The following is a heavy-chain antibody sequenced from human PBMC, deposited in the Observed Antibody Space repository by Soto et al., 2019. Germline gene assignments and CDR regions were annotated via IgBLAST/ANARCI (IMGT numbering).Heavy chain of an antibody. V-gene: IGHV3-53*01. J-gene: IGHJ4*02. D-gene: IGHD6-13*01. CDR2: IYSGGST. CDR3: ARDPPGIAASGGGG. Sequence: EVQLVESGGGLIQPGGSLRLSCAASGFTVINNYMRWVRQAPGKGLEWASLIYSGGSTHYADSVKGRFTISRDNSKNTLYLQMNSLRVEDTAVYYCARDPPGIAASGGGGWGQGTLLTVSS. CDR1: GFTVINNY.